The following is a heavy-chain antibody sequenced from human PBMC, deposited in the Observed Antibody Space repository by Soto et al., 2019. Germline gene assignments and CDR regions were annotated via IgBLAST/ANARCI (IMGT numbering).Heavy chain of an antibody. Sequence: PSETLSLTCAVSGGSISSSDWWSWFRQPPGTGLEWIGEIYHSGSTNYNPSLKSRVTISVDKSKNQFSLKLSSVTAADTAVYYCARTRTYYDILTGYYTVGYYYGMDVWGQGTTVTVSS. V-gene: IGHV4-4*02. CDR1: GGSISSSDW. CDR3: ARTRTYYDILTGYYTVGYYYGMDV. D-gene: IGHD3-9*01. CDR2: IYHSGST. J-gene: IGHJ6*02.